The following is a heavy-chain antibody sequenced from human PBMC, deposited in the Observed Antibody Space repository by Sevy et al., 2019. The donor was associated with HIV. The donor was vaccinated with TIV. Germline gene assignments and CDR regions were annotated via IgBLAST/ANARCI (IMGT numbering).Heavy chain of an antibody. J-gene: IGHJ4*02. V-gene: IGHV3-73*01. CDR3: VGGSYSSGWYFDY. CDR2: IRNKANSSAT. Sequence: GGSLRLSCAASGFTFSGSAMHWVRQASGKGLEWVGRIRNKANSSATAYAASVKGRFTISRDDSKNTAYLQMNSLKTEDTVVYYCVGGSYSSGWYFDYWGQGTLVTVSS. CDR1: GFTFSGSA. D-gene: IGHD6-19*01.